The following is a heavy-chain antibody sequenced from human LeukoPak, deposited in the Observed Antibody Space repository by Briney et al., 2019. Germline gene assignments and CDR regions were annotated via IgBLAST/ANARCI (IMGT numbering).Heavy chain of an antibody. Sequence: PGGSLRLSCAASGFTFSSYAMSWVRQAPGKGLEWVSVISSSGASTYYADSVKGRFTISRDSSKNTLSLQMNSLRAEDRAVYYCAKALVGDYDYWGQGTLVTVSS. CDR3: AKALVGDYDY. V-gene: IGHV3-23*01. CDR1: GFTFSSYA. CDR2: ISSSGAST. J-gene: IGHJ4*02. D-gene: IGHD4-17*01.